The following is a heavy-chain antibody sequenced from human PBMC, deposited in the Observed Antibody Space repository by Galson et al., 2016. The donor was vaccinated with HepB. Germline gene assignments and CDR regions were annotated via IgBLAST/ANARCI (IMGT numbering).Heavy chain of an antibody. CDR3: RIGAAGIDY. CDR1: GFTFSRRW. Sequence: SLRLSCAASGFTFSRRWMHWVRQAPGKGLVCVSRLRSDGSSTYYADSVKGRFTISRDNAKNTLYLQMNSLRAEDTAVYYCRIGAAGIDYWGQGTLVTVSS. CDR2: LRSDGSST. J-gene: IGHJ4*02. D-gene: IGHD6-13*01. V-gene: IGHV3-74*01.